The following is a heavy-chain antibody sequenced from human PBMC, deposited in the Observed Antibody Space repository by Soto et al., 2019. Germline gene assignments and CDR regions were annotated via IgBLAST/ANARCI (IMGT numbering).Heavy chain of an antibody. J-gene: IGHJ6*02. Sequence: GASVKVSCKASGYTFTSYGISWVRQAPGQGLEWMGWISAYNGNTNYAQKLQGRVTMTTDTSTSTAYMELRSLRSDDTAVYYCARESLAAAGLDNYYYGMDVWGQGTTVTVSS. CDR2: ISAYNGNT. CDR3: ARESLAAAGLDNYYYGMDV. CDR1: GYTFTSYG. V-gene: IGHV1-18*04. D-gene: IGHD6-13*01.